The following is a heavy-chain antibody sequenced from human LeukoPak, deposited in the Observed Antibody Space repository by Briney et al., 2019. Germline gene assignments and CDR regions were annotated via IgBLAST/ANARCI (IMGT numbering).Heavy chain of an antibody. Sequence: GGSLRLSRAASGFSFSTIYMSWVRQTPGQGLEWVANINVDGTAEYYVDSVKGRSTISRDNAKNSLYLQMNSLRAEDTAVYYCARDPYRFAFDIWGQGTVVLVSS. CDR2: INVDGTAE. J-gene: IGHJ3*02. D-gene: IGHD1-26*01. V-gene: IGHV3-7*03. CDR1: GFSFSTIY. CDR3: ARDPYRFAFDI.